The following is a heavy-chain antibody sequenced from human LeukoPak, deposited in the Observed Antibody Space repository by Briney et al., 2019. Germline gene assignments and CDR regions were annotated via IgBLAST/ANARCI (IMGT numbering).Heavy chain of an antibody. J-gene: IGHJ4*02. CDR3: AKDLLCDY. D-gene: IGHD3-10*01. CDR2: ISYDGSNK. Sequence: PGGSLRLSCAASGLTFSSYGMHWVRQAPGKGLEWVAVISYDGSNKYYADSVKGRFTISRDNSKNTLYLQMNSLRAEDTAVYYCAKDLLCDYWGQGTLVTVSS. CDR1: GLTFSSYG. V-gene: IGHV3-30*18.